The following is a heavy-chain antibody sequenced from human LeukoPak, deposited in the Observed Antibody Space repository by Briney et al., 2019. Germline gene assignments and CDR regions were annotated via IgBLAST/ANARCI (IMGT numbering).Heavy chain of an antibody. CDR3: ATPGDRYSGSYSNWFDP. CDR1: GYTLTELS. V-gene: IGHV1-24*01. D-gene: IGHD1-26*01. CDR2: FDPEDGET. J-gene: IGHJ5*02. Sequence: ASVKVSCKVSGYTLTELSMHWVRQAPGKGLEWMGGFDPEDGETLYAQKFQGRVTMTEDTSRDTAYMELRSLRSEDTAVYYCATPGDRYSGSYSNWFDPWGQGTLVTVSS.